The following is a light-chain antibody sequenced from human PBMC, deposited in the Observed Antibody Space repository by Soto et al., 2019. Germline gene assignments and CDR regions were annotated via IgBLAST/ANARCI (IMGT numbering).Light chain of an antibody. J-gene: IGKJ3*01. CDR3: QSYNSARLT. V-gene: IGKV1-27*01. Sequence: IQMTQSPSSLSASVGDRVPITCRSSHCSSDYLAWYQQKPGKVPKFLIYGASTLQSGVPSRFSGSRSVTYFTLTISSLQLEDVATNYCQSYNSARLTFGPGTKVDNK. CDR1: HCSSDY. CDR2: GAS.